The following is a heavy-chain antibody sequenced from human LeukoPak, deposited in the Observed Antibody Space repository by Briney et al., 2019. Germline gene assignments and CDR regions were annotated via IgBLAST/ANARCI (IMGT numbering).Heavy chain of an antibody. Sequence: GASVKVSCKASGYTFTGYYMHWVRQAPGQGLEWMGWINPNSGGTNYAQKFQGRVTMTRDTSISTAYMELSRLRSDDTAVYYCARVVRYFDWLLLHAFDIWGQGTMVTVSS. CDR3: ARVVRYFDWLLLHAFDI. CDR1: GYTFTGYY. CDR2: INPNSGGT. J-gene: IGHJ3*02. D-gene: IGHD3-9*01. V-gene: IGHV1-2*02.